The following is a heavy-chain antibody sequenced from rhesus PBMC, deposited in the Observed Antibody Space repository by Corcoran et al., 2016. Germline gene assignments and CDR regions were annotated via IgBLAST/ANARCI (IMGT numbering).Heavy chain of an antibody. CDR2: LHGSGGYT. D-gene: IGHD1-20*01. Sequence: QVQLQESGPGLVKPSETLSLTCVVSGGSISDYYWSWLRQSPGKGLEWIGRLHGSGGYTDYSPSLKSRVTISLDTSKNHLSLKLTSVTAADTAVYFCAKMVSSWNNPAFDFWGQGLRVTVSS. V-gene: IGHV4-160*01. CDR3: AKMVSSWNNPAFDF. J-gene: IGHJ3*01. CDR1: GGSISDYY.